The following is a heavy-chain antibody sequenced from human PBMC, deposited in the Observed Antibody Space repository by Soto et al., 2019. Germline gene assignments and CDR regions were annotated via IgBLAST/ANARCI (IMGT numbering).Heavy chain of an antibody. CDR1: GFTFSSYR. V-gene: IGHV3-48*02. CDR3: ARDSYSISYGMDV. CDR2: ISSSSSTI. J-gene: IGHJ6*02. Sequence: EVQLVESGGGLVQPGGSLRLSCAASGFTFSSYRMNWVRRGAGQGVEWVSYISSSSSTIYYADSVKGRFTNSRDNAKNSLHLQMNSLRDEDTAVYYCARDSYSISYGMDVCGQGSTVTVSS. D-gene: IGHD6-13*01.